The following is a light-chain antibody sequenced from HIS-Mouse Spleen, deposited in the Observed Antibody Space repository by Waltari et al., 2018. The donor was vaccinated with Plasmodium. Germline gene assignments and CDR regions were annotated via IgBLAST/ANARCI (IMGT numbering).Light chain of an antibody. CDR1: ALPQQY. V-gene: IGLV3-25*03. Sequence: SYELTQPPSVSVSPGQTARNTSSGDALPQQYAYWYQQKPGQAPVLVIYKDSERPSGIPERFSGSSSGTTVTLTISGVQAEDEADYYCQSADSSGTPNWVFGGGTKLTVL. CDR2: KDS. J-gene: IGLJ3*02. CDR3: QSADSSGTPNWV.